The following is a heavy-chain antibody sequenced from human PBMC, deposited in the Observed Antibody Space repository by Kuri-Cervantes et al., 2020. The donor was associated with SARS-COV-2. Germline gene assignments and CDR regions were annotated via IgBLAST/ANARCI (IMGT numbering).Heavy chain of an antibody. Sequence: GESLKISCAASGFTFSSYGMHWVRQAPGKGLEWVAVIWYDGSNKYYADSVKGRFTISRDNSKNTLYLQMNSLRAEDTAVYYCARSSGQIFYYYGMDVWGQGTTVPSP. V-gene: IGHV3-33*08. CDR3: ARSSGQIFYYYGMDV. CDR1: GFTFSSYG. J-gene: IGHJ6*02. CDR2: IWYDGSNK. D-gene: IGHD2-15*01.